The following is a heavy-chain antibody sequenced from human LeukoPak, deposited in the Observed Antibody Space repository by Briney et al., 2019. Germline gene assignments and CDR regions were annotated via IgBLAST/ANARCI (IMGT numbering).Heavy chain of an antibody. D-gene: IGHD3-22*01. CDR3: ARADSSGPDY. CDR1: GDSISSYY. J-gene: IGHJ4*02. V-gene: IGHV4-59*01. Sequence: PSETLSLTCTVSGDSISSYYWSWIRQPPGKGLEWIGYIYYSGSTNYNPSLKSRVTISVDTSKNQFSLKLSSVTAADTAVYYCARADSSGPDYRGQGTLVTVSS. CDR2: IYYSGST.